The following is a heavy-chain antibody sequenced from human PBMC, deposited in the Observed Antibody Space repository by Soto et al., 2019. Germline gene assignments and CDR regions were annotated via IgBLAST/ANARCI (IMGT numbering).Heavy chain of an antibody. CDR3: ARLRKYYYYYYGMDV. CDR1: GGSISSYY. V-gene: IGHV4-59*01. J-gene: IGHJ6*02. CDR2: IYYSGST. Sequence: PSETLSLTCTVSGGSISSYYWSWSRQPPGKGLERIGYIYYSGSTNYNPSLKSRVTISVDTSKNQLSLKLSSVTAADTAVYYCARLRKYYYYYYGMDVWGQGTTVTV.